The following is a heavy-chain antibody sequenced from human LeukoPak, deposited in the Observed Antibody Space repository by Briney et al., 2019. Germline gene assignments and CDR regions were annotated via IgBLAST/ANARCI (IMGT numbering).Heavy chain of an antibody. Sequence: PSETLSLTCAVSGGSLSSSGYYWGWIRQPPGRGLEWIGSIYYSGSTIYYSGTTYYNASLKSRVALSVDTPKNQFSLKLSSVTAADTAVYYCARGRPERYSGSYADGYWGQGTLVTVSS. V-gene: IGHV4-39*07. CDR3: ARGRPERYSGSYADGY. D-gene: IGHD1-26*01. CDR2: IYYSGTT. J-gene: IGHJ4*02. CDR1: GGSLSSSGYY.